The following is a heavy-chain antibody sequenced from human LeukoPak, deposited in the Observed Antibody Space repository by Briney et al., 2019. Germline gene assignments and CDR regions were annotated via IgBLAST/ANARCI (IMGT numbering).Heavy chain of an antibody. CDR2: IYYSGST. J-gene: IGHJ2*01. V-gene: IGHV4-30-4*01. CDR1: GGSISSGDYY. D-gene: IGHD2-21*02. CDR3: ARHYCGGDCYSRWYFDL. Sequence: SETLSLTCSVSGGSISSGDYYWSWIRQPPGKGLEWIGHIYYSGSTHHNPSLKSRVTISVDTSKNQFSLKLSSVTAADTAVYYCARHYCGGDCYSRWYFDLWGRGTLVTVSS.